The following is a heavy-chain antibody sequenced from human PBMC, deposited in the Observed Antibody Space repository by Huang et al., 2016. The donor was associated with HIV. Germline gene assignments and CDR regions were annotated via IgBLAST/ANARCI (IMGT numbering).Heavy chain of an antibody. V-gene: IGHV3-30*18. Sequence: QVQLMESGGGVVQPGRSLRLSCAASGFTFSSYGLQWVRQAPGKGLEWVAFISYDGSNKYYADSVKGRFTISRDNSKNTLYLQMKSLRAEDTAVYYCAKVYCGGDCTYWYFDLWGRGTLVTVSS. J-gene: IGHJ2*01. CDR1: GFTFSSYG. CDR2: ISYDGSNK. CDR3: AKVYCGGDCTYWYFDL. D-gene: IGHD2-21*02.